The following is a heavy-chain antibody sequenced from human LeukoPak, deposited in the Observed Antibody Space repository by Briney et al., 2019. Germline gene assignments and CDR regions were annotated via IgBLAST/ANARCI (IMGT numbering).Heavy chain of an antibody. CDR1: RLSFSSYW. Sequence: QTGGSLRLSCEASRLSFSSYWMHWVRQAPGKGLVWVSRINTDGSSTSYAESVKGRFTISRDNAKNTLYLQMNSLRAEDTAVYYCARAGGARKWEFFMAFDYWGQGTLVTVSS. CDR2: INTDGSST. J-gene: IGHJ4*02. CDR3: ARAGGARKWEFFMAFDY. V-gene: IGHV3-74*01. D-gene: IGHD1-26*01.